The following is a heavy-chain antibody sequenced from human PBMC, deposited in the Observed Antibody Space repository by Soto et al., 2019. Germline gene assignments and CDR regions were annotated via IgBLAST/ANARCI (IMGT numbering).Heavy chain of an antibody. CDR1: GVSITSGSYY. D-gene: IGHD3-22*01. CDR3: ARGGYDTSGQTFIGWGPDC. J-gene: IGHJ4*02. V-gene: IGHV4-30-4*01. CDR2: RYYSGNT. Sequence: HVQLQESGPGPVTPSQTLSLSCTVSGVSITSGSYYWTWVRHSPGKGLEWIGYRYYSGNTYYNPSLNSLATISVDTSKNQFFLKLTSVTAADTAVYYCARGGYDTSGQTFIGWGPDCWGQGTLVTVSS.